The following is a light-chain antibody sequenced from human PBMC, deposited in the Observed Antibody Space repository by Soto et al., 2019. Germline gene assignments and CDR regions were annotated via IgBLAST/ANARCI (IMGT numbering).Light chain of an antibody. CDR1: SSDVGGYNY. J-gene: IGLJ1*01. CDR3: SSHAGSKRV. V-gene: IGLV2-8*01. CDR2: EVN. Sequence: QSVLTQPPSASGSPGQSVTFSCTGTSSDVGGYNYVSWYQQHPGKAPKLMIYEVNKRPSGVPDRFSGSKSGNMASLTVSGLQAEDEGDYYCSSHAGSKRVFGTGTKVTVL.